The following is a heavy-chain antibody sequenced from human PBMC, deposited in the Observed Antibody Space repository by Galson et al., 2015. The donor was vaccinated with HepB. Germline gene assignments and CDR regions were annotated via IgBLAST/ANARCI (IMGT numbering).Heavy chain of an antibody. CDR1: GYTFTGYY. Sequence: SVKVSCKASGYTFTGYYMHWVRQAPGQGLEWMGWINPNSGDTDYAQKFQGRVTMTRDTSISTAYMELSRLRSDDTAVYYCASLGARKQLVQDAFDIWGQGTMVTVSS. V-gene: IGHV1-2*02. J-gene: IGHJ3*02. CDR2: INPNSGDT. CDR3: ASLGARKQLVQDAFDI. D-gene: IGHD6-6*01.